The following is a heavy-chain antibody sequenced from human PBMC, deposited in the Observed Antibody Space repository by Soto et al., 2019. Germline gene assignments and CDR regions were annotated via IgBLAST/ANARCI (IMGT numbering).Heavy chain of an antibody. CDR2: IIPIFGTA. CDR1: GGTFSSYA. D-gene: IGHD2-2*01. CDR3: ASTGYCSSTSCYDPIGYYYGMDV. Sequence: GASVKVSCEASGGTFSSYAISWVRQAPGQGLEWMGGIIPIFGTANYAQKFQGRVTITADESTSTAYMELSSLRSEDTAVYYCASTGYCSSTSCYDPIGYYYGMDVWGQGTTVTVSS. V-gene: IGHV1-69*13. J-gene: IGHJ6*02.